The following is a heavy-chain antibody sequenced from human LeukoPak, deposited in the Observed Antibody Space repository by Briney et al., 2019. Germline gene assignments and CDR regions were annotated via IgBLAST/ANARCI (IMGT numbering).Heavy chain of an antibody. V-gene: IGHV3-30-3*01. D-gene: IGHD1-26*01. J-gene: IGHJ6*02. CDR2: ISYDGSNK. Sequence: GGSLRLSCAASGFTFSSYAMHWVRQAPGKGLEWVAVISYDGSNKYYADSVKGRFTTSRDNSKNTLYLQMNSLRDEDTAVNYCCRGSYYEYYYGMDVWGQGTTVTVSS. CDR1: GFTFSSYA. CDR3: CRGSYYEYYYGMDV.